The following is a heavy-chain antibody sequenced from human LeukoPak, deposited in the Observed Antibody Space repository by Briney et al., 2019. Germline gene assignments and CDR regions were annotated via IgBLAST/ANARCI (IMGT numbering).Heavy chain of an antibody. D-gene: IGHD3-10*01. J-gene: IGHJ5*02. CDR1: GDSISLSFYY. V-gene: IGHV4-39*07. Sequence: SETLSLTCSVSGDSISLSFYYWGWIRQPPGKALEWIGSVYYSGTTSYNPSLKSRVTISVDMSKNHFSLRLRSVTAADTAMYYCARATYYYASGSYPPGFDPWGQGTLVTVSS. CDR3: ARATYYYASGSYPPGFDP. CDR2: VYYSGTT.